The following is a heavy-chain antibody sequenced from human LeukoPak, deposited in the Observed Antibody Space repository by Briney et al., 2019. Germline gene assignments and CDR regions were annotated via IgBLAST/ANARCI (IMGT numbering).Heavy chain of an antibody. CDR1: GGSIISYY. V-gene: IGHV4-59*08. D-gene: IGHD6-13*01. CDR2: IYYSGST. J-gene: IGHJ4*02. Sequence: SETLSLTCTVPGGSIISYYWSWIRQPPGKGLEWIGYIYYSGSTNYNPSLKSRVTISVDTFKNQFSLKLNSVTAADTAVYYCARHGSSWYWDYWGQGTLVTVSS. CDR3: ARHGSSWYWDY.